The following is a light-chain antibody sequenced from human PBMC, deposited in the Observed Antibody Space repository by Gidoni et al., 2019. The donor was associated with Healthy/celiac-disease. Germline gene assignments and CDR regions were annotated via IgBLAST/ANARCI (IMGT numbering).Light chain of an antibody. CDR2: GNS. Sequence: QSVLTQPPSVSAAPGQRVTISCTGSSPNIGAVYDVPWYQQLTGTAPKLLIYGNSNRPSGVPDRFSGSKSGTSASLAITGLQAEDEADYYCQSYDSSLSGSLFGGGTKLTVL. CDR3: QSYDSSLSGSL. J-gene: IGLJ2*01. V-gene: IGLV1-40*01. CDR1: SPNIGAVYD.